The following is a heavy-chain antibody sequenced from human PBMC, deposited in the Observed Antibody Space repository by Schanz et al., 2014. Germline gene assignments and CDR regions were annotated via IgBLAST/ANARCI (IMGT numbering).Heavy chain of an antibody. J-gene: IGHJ1*01. V-gene: IGHV3-33*03. CDR2: IWSDGSGK. Sequence: QVQLVESGGGVVQPGRSLRLSCAASGFIFSSYSMHWVRQAPGKGLEWVAVIWSDGSGKYYADSVKGRFTISRDNAKNSLYLQMRRLRVEDTAVYYCASGVHVSSLQKGLQFWGRGTLVIVSS. D-gene: IGHD3-10*01. CDR1: GFIFSSYS. CDR3: ASGVHVSSLQKGLQF.